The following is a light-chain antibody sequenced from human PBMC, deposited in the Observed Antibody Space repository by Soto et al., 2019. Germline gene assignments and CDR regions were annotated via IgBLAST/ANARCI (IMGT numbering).Light chain of an antibody. V-gene: IGKV3-20*01. Sequence: ELVLTQSPVTRALSPGARYTLSCRASQSVSNYLAWYQQKPGQAPRLLIYGASNRATGIPDRFSGRGSGTDFTLTISRLEPEDFAVYYCQQYGSSGTFGQGTKVDIK. J-gene: IGKJ1*01. CDR1: QSVSNY. CDR2: GAS. CDR3: QQYGSSGT.